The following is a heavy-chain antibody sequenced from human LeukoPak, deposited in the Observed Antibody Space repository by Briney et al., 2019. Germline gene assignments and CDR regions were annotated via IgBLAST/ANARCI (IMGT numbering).Heavy chain of an antibody. CDR2: ISGSGGST. J-gene: IGHJ4*02. CDR1: GFTFSSYA. D-gene: IGHD6-13*01. Sequence: GGSLRLSCAASGFTFSSYAMSWVRQAPGKGLEWVSAISGSGGSTYYADSVKGRFTISRDNSKNTLYLQTNSLRAEDTAVYYCAKDVAAAAGTRNYFDYWGQGTLVTVSS. CDR3: AKDVAAAAGTRNYFDY. V-gene: IGHV3-23*01.